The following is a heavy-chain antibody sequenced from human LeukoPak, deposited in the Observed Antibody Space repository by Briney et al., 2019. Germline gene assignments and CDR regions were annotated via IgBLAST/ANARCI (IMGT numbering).Heavy chain of an antibody. CDR3: AIGRYYDFWSGYVTFDY. V-gene: IGHV1-2*02. J-gene: IGHJ4*02. D-gene: IGHD3-3*01. CDR2: INPNSGGT. Sequence: ASVKVSCKASGYTFTGYYMHWVRQAPGQGLEWMGWINPNSGGTHYAQKFQGRVTMTRDTSISTAYMELSRLRSDDTAVYYCAIGRYYDFWSGYVTFDYWGQGTLVTVSS. CDR1: GYTFTGYY.